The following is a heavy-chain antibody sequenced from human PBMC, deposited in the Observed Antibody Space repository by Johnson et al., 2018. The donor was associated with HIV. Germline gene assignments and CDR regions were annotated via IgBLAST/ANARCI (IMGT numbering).Heavy chain of an antibody. Sequence: VQLVESGGGLVQPGRSLRLSCAASGFTFDDYAMHWVRQAPGKGLEWVSGINWSGASAGYGDSVKGRFTISRDNAKNTLYLQMNSLRAEDTAVYYCAREDSAFDIWGQGTMVTVSS. J-gene: IGHJ3*02. CDR2: INWSGASA. CDR3: AREDSAFDI. CDR1: GFTFDDYA. V-gene: IGHV3-9*01.